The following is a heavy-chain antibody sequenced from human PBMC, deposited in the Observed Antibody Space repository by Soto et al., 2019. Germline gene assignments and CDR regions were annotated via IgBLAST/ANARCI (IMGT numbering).Heavy chain of an antibody. Sequence: QVQLVQSGAEVKKPGASVKVSCKASGYTFTSYGISWVRQAPGQGLEWMGWISAYNGNTNYAQKLQGRVTMTTDTSTSTAYMELRSLRSDDTAVYYCARSLPRGVVINRYYYYGMDVWGQGTTVTVSS. D-gene: IGHD3-3*01. CDR3: ARSLPRGVVINRYYYYGMDV. J-gene: IGHJ6*02. CDR1: GYTFTSYG. CDR2: ISAYNGNT. V-gene: IGHV1-18*01.